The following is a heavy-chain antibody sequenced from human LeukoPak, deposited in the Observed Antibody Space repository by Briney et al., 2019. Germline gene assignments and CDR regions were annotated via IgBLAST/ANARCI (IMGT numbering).Heavy chain of an antibody. Sequence: GSLRLSCAASGFNFSSYSMNWVRQAPGKGLEWVSSISSSSSYIYYVDSVKGRFTISRGNANNSLYLQMNSLRVDDTAVYYCARVLPSHYYDTSGYSDYWGQGTLVTVSS. CDR1: GFNFSSYS. J-gene: IGHJ4*02. CDR2: ISSSSSYI. D-gene: IGHD3-22*01. CDR3: ARVLPSHYYDTSGYSDY. V-gene: IGHV3-21*01.